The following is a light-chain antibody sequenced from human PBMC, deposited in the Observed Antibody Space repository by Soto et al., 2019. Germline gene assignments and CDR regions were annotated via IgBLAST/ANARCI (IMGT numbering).Light chain of an antibody. CDR3: QQYYSTPLT. J-gene: IGKJ4*01. CDR2: WAS. V-gene: IGKV4-1*01. CDR1: QSVLHSSNWKNY. Sequence: DIVMTQSPDSLAVSLGERATINCKSSQSVLHSSNWKNYLAWYQQKPGQPPKLLIYWASTRESGVPDRFSGSGSGTDFTLTIGSLQAEDVAVYYCQQYYSTPLTFGGGTKVEI.